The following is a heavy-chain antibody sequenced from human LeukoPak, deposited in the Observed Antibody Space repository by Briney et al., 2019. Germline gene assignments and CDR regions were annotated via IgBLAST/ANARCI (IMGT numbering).Heavy chain of an antibody. J-gene: IGHJ5*02. CDR3: ARSVGYCSSTSCYRWFDP. D-gene: IGHD2-2*01. CDR2: INPNSGGT. Sequence: ASVKVSCKASGYTFTGYYMHWVRQAPGQGLEWMGWINPNSGGTNYAQKFQSWVTMTRDTSISTAYMELSRLRSDDTAVYYCARSVGYCSSTSCYRWFDPWGQGTLVTVSS. V-gene: IGHV1-2*04. CDR1: GYTFTGYY.